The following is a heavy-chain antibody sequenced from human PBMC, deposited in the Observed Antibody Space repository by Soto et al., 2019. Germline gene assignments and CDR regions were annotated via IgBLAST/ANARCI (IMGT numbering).Heavy chain of an antibody. V-gene: IGHV4-4*02. CDR2: MSHIGSV. J-gene: IGHJ4*02. CDR1: GVSISSNYY. CDR3: ARSFGWYAIDY. Sequence: QVLLQESGPGLVQPSGTLSLSCVVSGVSISSNYYWGWVRQSPGKGLEWLRDMSHIGSVNYNPSLKSRVSISMDRYQNQFSLKLNSVTAADTAVYYCARSFGWYAIDYWGQGSLVVVSS. D-gene: IGHD6-19*01.